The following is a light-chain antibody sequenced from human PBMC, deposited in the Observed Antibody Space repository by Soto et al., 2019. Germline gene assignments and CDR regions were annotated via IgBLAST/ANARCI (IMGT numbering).Light chain of an antibody. J-gene: IGKJ2*01. CDR1: QSVSSN. CDR2: GAS. Sequence: EIVMTQSPATLSVSPGERATLSCRASQSVSSNVAWYQQKPGQAPRLLIYGASTRATGIPAMFSGSGAGTEFPLTISSLQSEDFAVYYCQQYNYWPSFGQGTKLEIK. CDR3: QQYNYWPS. V-gene: IGKV3-15*01.